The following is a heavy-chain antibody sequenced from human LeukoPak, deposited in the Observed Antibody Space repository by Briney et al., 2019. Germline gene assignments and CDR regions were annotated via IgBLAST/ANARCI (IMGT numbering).Heavy chain of an antibody. CDR2: IYSTGST. CDR3: ARQIASAGTAGFDF. Sequence: SETLPLTCTVSGGSISSYYWSWIRQPAGKGLEWIGRIYSTGSTNYNPSLKSRVTMSVDTSKNQFSLRLRSVTAADTAGYYCARQIASAGTAGFDFWGQGALVTVSS. CDR1: GGSISSYY. V-gene: IGHV4-4*07. D-gene: IGHD6-13*01. J-gene: IGHJ4*02.